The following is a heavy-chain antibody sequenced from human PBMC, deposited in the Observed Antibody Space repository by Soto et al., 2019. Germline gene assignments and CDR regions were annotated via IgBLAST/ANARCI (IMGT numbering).Heavy chain of an antibody. CDR3: AKAQLNDGSGSIAFAI. D-gene: IGHD3-10*01. Sequence: EVQLVESGGGLVQPGRSLRLSCAASGFTFDDYAMHWVRQAPGKGLEWVSGISWNSGSIGYADSVKGRFTISRDNAKNALYLRMNSLRAEDTALYYCAKAQLNDGSGSIAFAIWGQGTMVTVSS. CDR2: ISWNSGSI. J-gene: IGHJ3*02. CDR1: GFTFDDYA. V-gene: IGHV3-9*01.